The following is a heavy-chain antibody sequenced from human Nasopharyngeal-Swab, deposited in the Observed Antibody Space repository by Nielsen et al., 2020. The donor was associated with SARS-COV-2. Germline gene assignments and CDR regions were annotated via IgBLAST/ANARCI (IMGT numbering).Heavy chain of an antibody. CDR3: AARGPYGSGSYPLDY. CDR1: GGSFSGYY. J-gene: IGHJ4*02. Sequence: GSLRLSCAVYGGSFSGYYWSWIRQPPGKGLEWIGEINHSGSTNYNPSLKSRVTISVDTSKNQFSLKLGSVTAADTAVYYCAARGPYGSGSYPLDYWGQGTLVTVSS. D-gene: IGHD3-10*01. V-gene: IGHV4-34*01. CDR2: INHSGST.